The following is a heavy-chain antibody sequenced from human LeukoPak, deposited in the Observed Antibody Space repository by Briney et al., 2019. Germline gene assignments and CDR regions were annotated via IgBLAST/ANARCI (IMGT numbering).Heavy chain of an antibody. V-gene: IGHV4-30-2*01. CDR2: IYQSGST. CDR1: GGSISSGGYS. J-gene: IGHJ4*02. D-gene: IGHD3-10*01. Sequence: SETLSLTCDVSGGSISSGGYSWSWIRQPPGKGLEWIGYIYQSGSTYYNPSLKSRVTISVDRSKNQFSLKLSSVTAADTAVYYCARVGTLVRVYDYWGQGTLVTVSS. CDR3: ARVGTLVRVYDY.